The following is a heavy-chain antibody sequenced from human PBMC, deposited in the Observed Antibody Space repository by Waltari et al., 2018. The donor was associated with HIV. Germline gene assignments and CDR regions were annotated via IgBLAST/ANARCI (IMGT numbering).Heavy chain of an antibody. CDR1: GGAFSSYT. CDR3: ASARETMGVDFDS. CDR2: IIPMSNTP. J-gene: IGHJ4*02. V-gene: IGHV1-69*08. D-gene: IGHD3-16*01. Sequence: QVQLVQSGAEVKKPGSSVKVSCKASGGAFSSYTINWVRKAPGQRLEWLGRIIPMSNTPNNAQKFQGRVTITADKSTSTAYMELTSLRSDDTAVYYCASARETMGVDFDSWGLGTLVTVSS.